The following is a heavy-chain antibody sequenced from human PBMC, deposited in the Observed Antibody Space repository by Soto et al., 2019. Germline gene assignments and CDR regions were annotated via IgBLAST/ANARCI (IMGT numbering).Heavy chain of an antibody. V-gene: IGHV3-30*18. CDR1: GFTFRSYG. CDR2: ISYDGSNK. J-gene: IGHJ5*02. Sequence: QVQLVESGGGVVQPGRSLRLSCAASGFTFRSYGMHWVRQAPGKGLEWVAVISYDGSNKYYADYVKGRFTIYRDNSKKTLYQEMNSLRAEDTAVYYCGKDGGSIREGSGYHRSNWFDRWGQGTLVTISS. D-gene: IGHD5-12*01. CDR3: GKDGGSIREGSGYHRSNWFDR.